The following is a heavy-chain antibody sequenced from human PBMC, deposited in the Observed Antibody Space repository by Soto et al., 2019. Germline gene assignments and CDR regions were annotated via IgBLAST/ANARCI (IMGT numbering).Heavy chain of an antibody. CDR2: IYHSGST. CDR3: ARPDYYGSGSYYYYGMDV. Sequence: TLSLTCAVSGGSISSSNWWSWVRQPPGKGLEWIGEIYHSGSTNYNPSLKSRVTISVDKSKNQFSLKLSSVTAADTAVYYCARPDYYGSGSYYYYGMDVWGQGTTVTVSS. CDR1: GGSISSSNW. J-gene: IGHJ6*02. V-gene: IGHV4-4*02. D-gene: IGHD3-10*01.